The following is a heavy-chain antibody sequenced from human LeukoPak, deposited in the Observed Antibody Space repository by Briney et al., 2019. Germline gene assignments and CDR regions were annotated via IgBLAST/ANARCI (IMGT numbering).Heavy chain of an antibody. J-gene: IGHJ4*02. CDR3: ASGYYYDSSGRFDY. CDR1: GGPISSYY. D-gene: IGHD3-22*01. CDR2: IYYSGST. V-gene: IGHV4-59*01. Sequence: SETLSLTCTVSGGPISSYYWSWIRQPPGKGLEWIGYIYYSGSTNYNPSLKSRVTISVDTSKNQFSLKLSSVTAADTAVYYCASGYYYDSSGRFDYWGQGTLVTVSS.